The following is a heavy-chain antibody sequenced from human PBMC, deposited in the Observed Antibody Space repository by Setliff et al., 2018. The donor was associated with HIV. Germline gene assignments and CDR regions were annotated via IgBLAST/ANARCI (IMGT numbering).Heavy chain of an antibody. J-gene: IGHJ6*03. D-gene: IGHD1-20*01. Sequence: GESLKISCKGSGYNLTSNWIGWVRQMPGKGLEWMGIIYPGDSDTRYSPSFQGQVTISADKSISTAYLQWSSLKASDTAMYYCARHITGVSFFSYMDVWGTGTTVTVSS. CDR2: IYPGDSDT. V-gene: IGHV5-51*01. CDR3: ARHITGVSFFSYMDV. CDR1: GYNLTSNW.